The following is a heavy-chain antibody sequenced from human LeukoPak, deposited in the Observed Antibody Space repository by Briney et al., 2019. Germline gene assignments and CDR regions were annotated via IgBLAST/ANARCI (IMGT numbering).Heavy chain of an antibody. J-gene: IGHJ4*02. CDR2: IYHSGNT. CDR1: GGSIGSGDYY. V-gene: IGHV4-30-4*08. Sequence: PSETLSLTCTVSGGSIGSGDYYWSWIRQPPGKGLEWIGYIYHSGNTYYNPSLKSRLTISVDTPRNQFSLKLRSVTAADTAVYYCARGGTRITIVGVVINDFDYWGQGTLVTVSS. D-gene: IGHD3-3*01. CDR3: ARGGTRITIVGVVINDFDY.